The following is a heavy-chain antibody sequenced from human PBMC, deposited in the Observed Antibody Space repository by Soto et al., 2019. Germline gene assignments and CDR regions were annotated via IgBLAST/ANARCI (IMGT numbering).Heavy chain of an antibody. D-gene: IGHD6-13*01. J-gene: IGHJ3*01. V-gene: IGHV4-34*01. CDR3: TTSGRSWPDSFNF. CDR2: ATPSARC. CDR1: GVSFTSYC. Sequence: SETLSLTCAVYGVSFTSYCWNWVRQPPGKGLEWMGEATPSARCNYNPSRKSGVTISKDTSKNQVSLEVRSLTAADTAVYYCTTSGRSWPDSFNFWGKGARVT.